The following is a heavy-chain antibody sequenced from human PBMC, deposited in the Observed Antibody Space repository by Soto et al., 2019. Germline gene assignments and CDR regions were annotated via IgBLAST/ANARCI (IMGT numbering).Heavy chain of an antibody. D-gene: IGHD6-13*01. CDR1: GFTFSSYS. J-gene: IGHJ4*02. V-gene: IGHV3-48*01. CDR2: ISSSSSTI. Sequence: GGSLRLSCAASGFTFSSYSMNWVRQAPGKGLEWVSYISSSSSTIYYADSVKGRFTISRDNAKNSLYLQMNSLRAEDTAVYYCARDSVRGSSWKWTPAPYYWGQGTLVTVSS. CDR3: ARDSVRGSSWKWTPAPYY.